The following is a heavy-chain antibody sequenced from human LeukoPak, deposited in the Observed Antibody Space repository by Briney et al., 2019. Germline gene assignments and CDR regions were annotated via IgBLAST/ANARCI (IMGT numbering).Heavy chain of an antibody. CDR2: IWADGNNK. CDR3: ARDAGVTACDY. V-gene: IGHV3-33*01. D-gene: IGHD2-21*02. CDR1: GYTFSSYA. J-gene: IGHJ4*02. Sequence: LAGGPLRLSCAASGYTFSSYAMHWVRQAPGKGLEWVAVIWADGNNKYYGDSVKGRFTISRDNSKNTLYLQMNSLRAEDTAVYYCARDAGVTACDYWGQGTLVTVSS.